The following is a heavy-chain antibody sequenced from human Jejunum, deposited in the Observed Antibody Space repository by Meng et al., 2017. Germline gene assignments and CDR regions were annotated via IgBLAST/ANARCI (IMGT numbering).Heavy chain of an antibody. V-gene: IGHV1-46*01. CDR2: INTSVGYT. CDR3: ARASRVLGGFDY. Sequence: QVPLVESGAEVKKPGASAKVSCKASGYTFTNYYMHWVRQAPGQGLEWMGIINTSVGYTSHAQKFQGRVTMTRDTSTSTVHMEVSSLRSADTAVYYCARASRVLGGFDYWGQGTLVTVSS. J-gene: IGHJ4*02. D-gene: IGHD3-16*01. CDR1: GYTFTNYY.